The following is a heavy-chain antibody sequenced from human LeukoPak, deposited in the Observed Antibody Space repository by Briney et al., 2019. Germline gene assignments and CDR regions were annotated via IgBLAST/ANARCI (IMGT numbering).Heavy chain of an antibody. CDR3: AKGGYYDSRGYGMDV. V-gene: IGHV3-9*01. CDR1: GFTFDDYA. J-gene: IGHJ6*02. CDR2: ISWNSGSI. D-gene: IGHD3-22*01. Sequence: GRSLRLSCAASGFTFDDYAMHWVRQAPGKGLEWVSGISWNSGSIGYADSVKGRFTISRDNSKNTLYLQMNSLRAEDTAVYYCAKGGYYDSRGYGMDVWGQGTTVTVSS.